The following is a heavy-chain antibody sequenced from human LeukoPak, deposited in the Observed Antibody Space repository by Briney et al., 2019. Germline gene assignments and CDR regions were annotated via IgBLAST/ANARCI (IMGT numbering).Heavy chain of an antibody. CDR1: GGSISSYY. V-gene: IGHV4-59*12. J-gene: IGHJ5*02. D-gene: IGHD6-13*01. CDR3: ARRKKYSSSWTPRSWFDP. Sequence: SETLSLTCTVSGGSISSYYWSWIRQPPGKGLEWIGYIYYSGSTNYNPSLKSRVTISVDTSKNQFSLKLSSVTAADTAVYYCARRKKYSSSWTPRSWFDPWGQGTLVTVSS. CDR2: IYYSGST.